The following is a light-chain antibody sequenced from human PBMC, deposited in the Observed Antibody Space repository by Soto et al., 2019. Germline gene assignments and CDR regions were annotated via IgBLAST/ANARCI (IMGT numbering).Light chain of an antibody. CDR1: QSVGSK. CDR3: QQYNDWPPIYT. Sequence: EIVMTQSPDTLSMSPGERATLSCRASQSVGSKLAWYQQKPGQAPRLLIYGASTRATGIPARFSGSGSGTEFTLTISSLQSEDFAVYFCQQYNDWPPIYTFGQGTKLEIK. CDR2: GAS. J-gene: IGKJ2*01. V-gene: IGKV3-15*01.